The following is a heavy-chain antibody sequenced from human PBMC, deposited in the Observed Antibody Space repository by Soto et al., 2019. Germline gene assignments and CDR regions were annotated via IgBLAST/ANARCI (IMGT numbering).Heavy chain of an antibody. CDR1: CYSISSGYY. CDR2: IYHSGST. D-gene: IGHD2-15*01. V-gene: IGHV4-38-2*01. J-gene: IGHJ5*02. Sequence: SETLSLTCAVSCYSISSGYYWGWIRQPPGKGLEWIGSIYHSGSTYYNPSLKSRVTISVDTSKNQFSLKLSSVTAADTAVYYCARADCSGGSCYGQYYNWFDPWGQGTLVTVSS. CDR3: ARADCSGGSCYGQYYNWFDP.